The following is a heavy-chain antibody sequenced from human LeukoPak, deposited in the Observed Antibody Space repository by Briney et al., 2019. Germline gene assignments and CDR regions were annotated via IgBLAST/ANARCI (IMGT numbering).Heavy chain of an antibody. V-gene: IGHV3-23*01. CDR3: AKASYYGSGSYYNAFDI. J-gene: IGHJ3*02. D-gene: IGHD3-10*01. Sequence: GRSLRLSCAASGFTFDDYAMHWVRQAPGKGLEWVSAISGSGGSTYYADSVKGRFTISRDNSKNTLYLQMNSLRAEDTAVYYCAKASYYGSGSYYNAFDIWGQGTMVTVSS. CDR1: GFTFDDYA. CDR2: ISGSGGST.